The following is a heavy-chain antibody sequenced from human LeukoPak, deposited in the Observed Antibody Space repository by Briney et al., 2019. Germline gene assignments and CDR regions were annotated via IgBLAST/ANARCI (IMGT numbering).Heavy chain of an antibody. CDR1: GFIFSSYS. J-gene: IGHJ4*02. V-gene: IGHV3-21*01. CDR2: ISGGSYYI. CDR3: ARDVRIYSSGYYDY. D-gene: IGHD3-22*01. Sequence: GGSLRLSCAASGFIFSSYSMNWVRQAAGKGLEWVSSISGGSYYIYYADSVKGRFTISRDNAKNSLYLQMNSLRAEDTALYYCARDVRIYSSGYYDYWGQGTPVTVSS.